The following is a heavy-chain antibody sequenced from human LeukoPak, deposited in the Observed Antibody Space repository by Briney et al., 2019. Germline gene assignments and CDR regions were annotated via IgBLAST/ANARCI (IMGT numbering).Heavy chain of an antibody. V-gene: IGHV1-46*01. CDR1: GYTFTSYY. J-gene: IGHJ4*02. CDR2: INPSGGST. D-gene: IGHD3-22*01. Sequence: GASVKVSCKAPGYTFTSYYMHWVRQAPGQGLEWMGIINPSGGSTTYAQKFQGRVTMTRDTSTSTVYMELNSLRSEDTAVYYCARGPNYYDSSGPFGYWGQGTLVTVSS. CDR3: ARGPNYYDSSGPFGY.